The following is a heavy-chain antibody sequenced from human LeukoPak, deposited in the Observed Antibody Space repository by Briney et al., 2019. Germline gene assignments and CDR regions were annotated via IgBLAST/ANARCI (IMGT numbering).Heavy chain of an antibody. CDR3: TRDRGTYNWFDP. Sequence: PGESLRLSCAASGFTVSGSAVHWVRQSSGKGLEWVGHIDKKDNLYATAYAESVKGRFTFSRDDSKDTAFLHMDSLKTEDTALYYCTRDRGTYNWFDPWGQGTLVTVSS. CDR1: GFTVSGSA. V-gene: IGHV3-73*01. J-gene: IGHJ5*02. CDR2: IDKKDNLYAT. D-gene: IGHD2-15*01.